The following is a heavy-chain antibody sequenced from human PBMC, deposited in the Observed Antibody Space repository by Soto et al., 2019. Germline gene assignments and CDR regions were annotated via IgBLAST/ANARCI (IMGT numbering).Heavy chain of an antibody. Sequence: QVQLVQSGAEVKKPGASVKVSCKASGYTFTSFGISWVRQAPGQGLEWMGWISAYNGNTNFAQKLQGRVTMTTDTSTSTAYMELRTLRSDDTAVYYCARDPGQQFGMVRVHNWFDPWGQGTLVTVSS. CDR2: ISAYNGNT. CDR1: GYTFTSFG. CDR3: ARDPGQQFGMVRVHNWFDP. J-gene: IGHJ5*02. V-gene: IGHV1-18*01. D-gene: IGHD3-3*01.